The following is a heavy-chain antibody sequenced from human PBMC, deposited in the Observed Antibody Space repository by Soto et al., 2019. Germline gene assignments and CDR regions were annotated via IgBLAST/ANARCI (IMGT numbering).Heavy chain of an antibody. CDR2: INTGNGNT. J-gene: IGHJ4*02. V-gene: IGHV1-3*04. CDR1: GYTFTNFA. D-gene: IGHD3-9*01. CDR3: AREVRPEFDPRYFAY. Sequence: ASVKVSCKASGYTFTNFAIHWVRQAPGQSLEWMGWINTGNGNTKYSQKFQGRVTITRDTSATTAYMELSSLRSENTAVYYCAREVRPEFDPRYFAYWGQGTLVTVSS.